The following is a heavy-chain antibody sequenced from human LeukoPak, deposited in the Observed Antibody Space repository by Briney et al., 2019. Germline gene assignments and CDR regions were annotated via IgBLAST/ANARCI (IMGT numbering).Heavy chain of an antibody. V-gene: IGHV3-48*03. Sequence: SGGSLRLSCAASGFTFSSFEMNWVRQAPGKGLEWIAYISSSGDTLYYADSVMGRFTISRDNAKNSLYLQMNSLRTEDTALYYCAGDLYSGSDYWGQGTLVTVSS. CDR1: GFTFSSFE. CDR3: AGDLYSGSDY. J-gene: IGHJ4*02. D-gene: IGHD1-26*01. CDR2: ISSSGDTL.